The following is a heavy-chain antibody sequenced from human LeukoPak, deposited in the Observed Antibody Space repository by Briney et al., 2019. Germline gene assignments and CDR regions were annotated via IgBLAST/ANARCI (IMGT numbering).Heavy chain of an antibody. Sequence: ASVKVSCKASGYTFTSYAMNWVRQAPGQGLEWMGWINTNTGDPTYAQGFTGRFVFSLDTSVSTAYLQISSLKAEDTAVYYCASDIYTNLFDPWGQGTLVTVSS. CDR1: GYTFTSYA. CDR3: ASDIYTNLFDP. V-gene: IGHV7-4-1*02. D-gene: IGHD3-3*02. J-gene: IGHJ5*02. CDR2: INTNTGDP.